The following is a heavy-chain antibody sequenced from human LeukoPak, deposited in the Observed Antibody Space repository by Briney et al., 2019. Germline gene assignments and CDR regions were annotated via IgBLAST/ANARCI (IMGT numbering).Heavy chain of an antibody. J-gene: IGHJ4*02. CDR3: ARGSTYYESSGRVPFDY. Sequence: GGSLRLSCAASGFTFNTYTMNWVRQAPGKGLEWVSYISGSSGIIDYADSVRGRFTISRDNAKNSLYLQMNSLRAEDTAVYYCARGSTYYESSGRVPFDYWGQGTLVTVSS. V-gene: IGHV3-48*01. CDR1: GFTFNTYT. CDR2: ISGSSGII. D-gene: IGHD3-22*01.